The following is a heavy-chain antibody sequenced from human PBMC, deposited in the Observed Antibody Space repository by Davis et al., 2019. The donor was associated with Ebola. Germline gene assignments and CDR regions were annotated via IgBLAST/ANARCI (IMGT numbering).Heavy chain of an antibody. CDR1: GDSISGSSSYY. Sequence: SETLSLTCTVSGDSISGSSSYYWGWIRQPPGKGLEWIGSIYHSGSTYYNPSLKSRVTISVDTSKNQFSLKLSSVTAADTAVYYCARPSYPPKWGQGTLVTVSS. CDR3: ARPSYPPK. D-gene: IGHD2-2*01. V-gene: IGHV4-39*07. J-gene: IGHJ4*02. CDR2: IYHSGST.